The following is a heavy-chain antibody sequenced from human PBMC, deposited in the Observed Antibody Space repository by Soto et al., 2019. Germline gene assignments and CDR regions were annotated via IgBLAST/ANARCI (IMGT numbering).Heavy chain of an antibody. CDR3: ARYAPPPELRFLEWHNYDYNGMDV. CDR1: GYSFTAYG. J-gene: IGHJ6*02. V-gene: IGHV1-18*01. Sequence: QVQVVQSGDEVKETGASVRVSCKTSGYSFTAYGISWVRQAPGQGLEWMGWISCYNVKTKYAQKVQGRVTMNTDTSTRTAYMEVRSLRSDDTAIYYCARYAPPPELRFLEWHNYDYNGMDVWGQGTTVTVSS. D-gene: IGHD3-3*01. CDR2: ISCYNVKT.